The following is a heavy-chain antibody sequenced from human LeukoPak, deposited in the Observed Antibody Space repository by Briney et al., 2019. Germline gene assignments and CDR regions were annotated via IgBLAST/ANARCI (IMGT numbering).Heavy chain of an antibody. J-gene: IGHJ4*02. V-gene: IGHV3-20*04. Sequence: GGSLRLSCAASGFTFDDYAMNWVRQAPGKGLEWVSGINWNGGSTGYADSVKGRFTISRDNVKNSLYLEMDSLRAEDTALYYCARDYYGDSYFDNWGQGTLVTVSS. CDR3: ARDYYGDSYFDN. D-gene: IGHD4-17*01. CDR1: GFTFDDYA. CDR2: INWNGGST.